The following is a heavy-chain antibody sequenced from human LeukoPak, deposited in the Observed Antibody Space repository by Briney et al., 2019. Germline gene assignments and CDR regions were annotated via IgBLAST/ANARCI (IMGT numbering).Heavy chain of an antibody. CDR3: ARGSYSSSANFDY. Sequence: ASVKVSCKDSGYTFTGYYMHWVRQAPGQGLEWMGRINPNSGGTNYAQKFQGRVTMTRDTSISTAYMELSRLRSDDTAVYYCARGSYSSSANFDYWGQGTLVTVSP. CDR1: GYTFTGYY. D-gene: IGHD6-6*01. J-gene: IGHJ4*02. CDR2: INPNSGGT. V-gene: IGHV1-2*06.